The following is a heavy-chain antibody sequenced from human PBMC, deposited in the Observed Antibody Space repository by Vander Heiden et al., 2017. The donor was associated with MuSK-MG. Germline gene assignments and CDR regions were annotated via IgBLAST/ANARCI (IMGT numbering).Heavy chain of an antibody. D-gene: IGHD2-15*01. J-gene: IGHJ3*01. CDR1: GFTFGTYG. Sequence: DVQVMESGGGLVQRGGSLRRSCADSGFTFGTYGMGWVRQAPGKGLEWVSSISIGGRNTYYADSVKGRFTISRDNSRNILYLQMTSLRGEDTALYYCAREMVGLGFDDAFDVWGQGTMVTVSS. V-gene: IGHV3-23*01. CDR3: AREMVGLGFDDAFDV. CDR2: ISIGGRNT.